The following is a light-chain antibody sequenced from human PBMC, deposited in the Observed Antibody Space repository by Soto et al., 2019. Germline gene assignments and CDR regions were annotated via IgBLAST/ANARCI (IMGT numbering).Light chain of an antibody. CDR2: GNN. J-gene: IGLJ1*01. CDR1: SSNIGAGYD. CDR3: QSYDSSLSAYV. V-gene: IGLV1-40*01. Sequence: QSVLTQPPSVSGAPGQTVTVSCTGRSSNIGAGYDVHWYQQVPGTAPKLLTYGNNNRPSGVPDRFSGSKSGTSASLAITGLQAEDEADYYCQSYDSSLSAYVFGTGTKVTVL.